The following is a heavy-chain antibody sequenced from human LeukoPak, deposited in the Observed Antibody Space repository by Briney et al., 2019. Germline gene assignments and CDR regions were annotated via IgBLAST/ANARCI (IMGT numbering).Heavy chain of an antibody. D-gene: IGHD6-13*01. CDR3: AKFTRSEYSSSWQGDY. V-gene: IGHV3-23*01. J-gene: IGHJ4*02. Sequence: QSGGSLRLSCAASGFTFSIYAISWVRQAPGKGLEWVSAISGSGGSTYYADSVKGRFTISRDNSKNTLYLQMSSLRAEDTAVYYCAKFTRSEYSSSWQGDYWGQGTLVTVSS. CDR2: ISGSGGST. CDR1: GFTFSIYA.